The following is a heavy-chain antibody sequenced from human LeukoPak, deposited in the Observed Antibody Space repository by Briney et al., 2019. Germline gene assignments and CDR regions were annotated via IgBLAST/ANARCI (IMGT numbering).Heavy chain of an antibody. CDR3: ARWRIAALAFDS. V-gene: IGHV4-59*01. J-gene: IGHJ4*02. CDR2: VHSNGDT. D-gene: IGHD6-6*01. CDR1: GGSISDYY. Sequence: PSETLSLTCIITGGSISDYYWGWIRQPPGKGLEWIGYVHSNGDTGYNPSLKSRLTISLDTSKKDFSLRVRSLTAADTAVYYCARWRIAALAFDSWGQGTLVTVSS.